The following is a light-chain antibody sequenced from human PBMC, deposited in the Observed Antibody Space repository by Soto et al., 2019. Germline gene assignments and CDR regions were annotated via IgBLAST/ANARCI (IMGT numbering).Light chain of an antibody. Sequence: EVVLTQSPGTLSLSPGERATLSCRASLSVYSNYLAWYQQKPGQAPRLLIYGASSRAIGIPDRFSGSGSGTDFTLTISILEPEDLAVYYCPQYTGSPWTFGQGTKLDIK. V-gene: IGKV3-20*01. CDR1: LSVYSNY. J-gene: IGKJ1*01. CDR3: PQYTGSPWT. CDR2: GAS.